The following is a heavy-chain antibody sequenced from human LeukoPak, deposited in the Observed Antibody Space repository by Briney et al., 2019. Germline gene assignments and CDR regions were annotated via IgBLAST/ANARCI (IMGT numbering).Heavy chain of an antibody. Sequence: GGSPRLSWAASGFTFSSYGMHWVRQARGKGLEWVAVISYDGGNKYYADSVKGRFTISRDNSKNTLYLQMNSLRAEDTAVYYCAKGYGEGGFDYWGQGTLVTVSS. CDR3: AKGYGEGGFDY. D-gene: IGHD4-17*01. J-gene: IGHJ4*02. CDR1: GFTFSSYG. CDR2: ISYDGGNK. V-gene: IGHV3-30*18.